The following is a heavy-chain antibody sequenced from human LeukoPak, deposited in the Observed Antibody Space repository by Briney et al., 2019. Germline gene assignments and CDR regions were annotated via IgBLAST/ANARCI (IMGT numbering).Heavy chain of an antibody. J-gene: IGHJ5*02. CDR1: GLTFSSYW. V-gene: IGHV3-74*01. D-gene: IGHD2-21*01. Sequence: WGSLTLSCAASGLTFSSYWMHWIRQAPGKGLEWVSRINSDGSTTNYADSVKGRFTISRDNAKNTLYLQRNSLRAEDTAVYYCGRSDWANWFDPWGQGTLVTVSS. CDR3: GRSDWANWFDP. CDR2: INSDGSTT.